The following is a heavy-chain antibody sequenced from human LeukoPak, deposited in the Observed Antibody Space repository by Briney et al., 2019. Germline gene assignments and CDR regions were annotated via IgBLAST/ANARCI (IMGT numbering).Heavy chain of an antibody. CDR3: AKGYYYDSSGRRAPFDY. V-gene: IGHV3-9*01. Sequence: GGSLRLSCAASGFTFDDYAMHWVRQAPGKGLEWVSGIRWDSGSIGYADSVKGRFTISRDNAKNSLYLQMNSLRAEDTALYYCAKGYYYDSSGRRAPFDYWGQGTLVTVSS. J-gene: IGHJ4*02. D-gene: IGHD3-22*01. CDR1: GFTFDDYA. CDR2: IRWDSGSI.